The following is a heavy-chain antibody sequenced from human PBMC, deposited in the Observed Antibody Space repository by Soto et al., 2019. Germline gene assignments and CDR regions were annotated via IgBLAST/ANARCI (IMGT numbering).Heavy chain of an antibody. CDR2: IYYSGST. CDR1: GGSISSYY. Sequence: QVQLQESGPGLVKPSETLSLTCTVSGGSISSYYWSWIRQPPGKGLEWIGYIYYSGSTNYNPSLKMRVTISVDTSKNQFSLKLSSVTAADTAVYYCARQGYSGYDLDYWGQGTLVTVSS. D-gene: IGHD5-12*01. V-gene: IGHV4-59*08. J-gene: IGHJ4*02. CDR3: ARQGYSGYDLDY.